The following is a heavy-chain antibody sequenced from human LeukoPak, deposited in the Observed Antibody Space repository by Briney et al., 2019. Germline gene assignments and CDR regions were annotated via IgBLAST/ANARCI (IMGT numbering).Heavy chain of an antibody. D-gene: IGHD4-17*01. CDR1: GYSFTGYF. CDR2: INANSGDT. J-gene: IGHJ4*02. CDR3: VRGPTGSGY. Sequence: ASVKVSCKASGYSFTGYFIHWVRQAPGQGLEWMGRINANSGDTNSAQKFQGRVTMTRDTSITTAYMELTSLRSDDTAVYYCVRGPTGSGYWGQGTVVTVSS. V-gene: IGHV1-2*06.